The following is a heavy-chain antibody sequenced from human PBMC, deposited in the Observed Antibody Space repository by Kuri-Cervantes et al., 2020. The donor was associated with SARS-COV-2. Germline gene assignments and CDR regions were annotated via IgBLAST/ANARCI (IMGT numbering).Heavy chain of an antibody. CDR1: GGSISSSSYY. D-gene: IGHD3-3*01. V-gene: IGHV4-39*01. CDR2: IYYSGST. Sequence: GSLRLSCTVSGGSISSSSYYWGWIRQPPGKGLEWIGSIYYSGSTYYNPSLKSRVTISVDTSKNQFSLKLSSVTAADTAVYYYARRSTSITIFGVVNINPFDYWGQGTLVTVSS. CDR3: ARRSTSITIFGVVNINPFDY. J-gene: IGHJ4*02.